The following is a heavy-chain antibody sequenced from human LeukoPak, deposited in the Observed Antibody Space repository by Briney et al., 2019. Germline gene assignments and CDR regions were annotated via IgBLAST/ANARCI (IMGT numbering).Heavy chain of an antibody. CDR1: GFTFDDYG. CDR2: INWNGGST. D-gene: IGHD3-9*01. V-gene: IGHV3-20*04. Sequence: GGSLRLSCAASGFTFDDYGMSWVRQAPGKGLEWVSGINWNGGSTGYADSVKGRFTISRDNAKNSLYLQMNSLRAEDTAVYYCARYHTIFRPHGWFDPWGQGTLVTVSS. CDR3: ARYHTIFRPHGWFDP. J-gene: IGHJ5*02.